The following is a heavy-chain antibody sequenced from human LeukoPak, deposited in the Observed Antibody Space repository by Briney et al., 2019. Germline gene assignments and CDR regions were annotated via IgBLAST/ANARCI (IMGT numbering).Heavy chain of an antibody. J-gene: IGHJ3*02. CDR3: AKGSVPVVAMNAFEI. CDR1: GFTFSSYA. Sequence: GGSLRLSCAASGFTFSSYAMSWVRQAPGKGLEWVPVISGSGVNTYYADSVKGRFTISRDDSKNTLFLQMNSLRAEDTAVYYCAKGSVPVVAMNAFEIWGQGTMVTVSS. V-gene: IGHV3-23*01. D-gene: IGHD2-2*01. CDR2: ISGSGVNT.